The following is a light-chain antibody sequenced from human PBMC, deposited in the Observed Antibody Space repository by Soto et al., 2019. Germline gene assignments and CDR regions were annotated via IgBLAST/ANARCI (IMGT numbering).Light chain of an antibody. CDR2: GAS. Sequence: EIVMTQSPATLSVSPGERATLSCMASQSVSSDLAWYQQKPGQAPRPLIYGASTRATGIPARVSGSGSGTEFTLTISSLQSEDFAVYYCQQYNNWPFAVGQGTKVEIK. CDR1: QSVSSD. J-gene: IGKJ1*01. CDR3: QQYNNWPFA. V-gene: IGKV3-15*01.